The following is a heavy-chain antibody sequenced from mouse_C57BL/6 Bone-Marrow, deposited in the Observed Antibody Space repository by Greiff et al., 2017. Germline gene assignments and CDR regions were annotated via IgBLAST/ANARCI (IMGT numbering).Heavy chain of an antibody. CDR1: GFTFSDYY. V-gene: IGHV5-12*01. J-gene: IGHJ1*03. D-gene: IGHD1-1*01. CDR2: ISNGGGST. Sequence: EVQRVESGGGLVQPGGSLKLSCAASGFTFSDYYMYWVRQTPEKRLEWVAYISNGGGSTYYPDTVKGRFTIARDNAKNTLYLQMSRLKSEDTAMYYCARQGYYGSSWYFDVWGTGTTVTVSS. CDR3: ARQGYYGSSWYFDV.